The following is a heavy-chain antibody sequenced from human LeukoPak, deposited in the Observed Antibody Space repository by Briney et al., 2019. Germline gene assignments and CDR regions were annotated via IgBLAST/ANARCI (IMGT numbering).Heavy chain of an antibody. D-gene: IGHD3-10*01. Sequence: PGGSLRLSCAASGFTFSSDSMSWVRQAPGKGLEWVSSISSSSSYIYYADSVKGRFTISRDNAKNSLYLQMNSLRAEDTAVYYCARHEFDYFDYWGQGTLVTVSS. CDR1: GFTFSSDS. CDR2: ISSSSSYI. V-gene: IGHV3-21*01. CDR3: ARHEFDYFDY. J-gene: IGHJ4*02.